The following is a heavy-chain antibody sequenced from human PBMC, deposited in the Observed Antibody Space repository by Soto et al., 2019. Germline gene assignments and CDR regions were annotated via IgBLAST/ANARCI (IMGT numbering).Heavy chain of an antibody. J-gene: IGHJ6*02. Sequence: QVQLQQWGAGLLKPSETLSLTCAVYGGSFSGYYRSWIRQPPGKGLEWIGEINHSGSTNYNPSLKSRVTISVDTSKNQFSLKLSSVTAADTAVYYCAREGSSSWYYYYYGMDVWGQGTTVTVSS. CDR2: INHSGST. CDR1: GGSFSGYY. CDR3: AREGSSSWYYYYYGMDV. V-gene: IGHV4-34*01. D-gene: IGHD6-13*01.